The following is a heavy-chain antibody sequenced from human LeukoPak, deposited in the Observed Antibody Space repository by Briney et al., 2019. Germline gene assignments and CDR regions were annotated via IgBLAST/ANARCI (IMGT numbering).Heavy chain of an antibody. CDR2: ISSSSSYI. D-gene: IGHD2-15*01. V-gene: IGHV3-21*01. Sequence: PGGSLRLSCAASGFTFSSYSMNWVRQAPGKVLEWVSSISSSSSYIYYADSVKGRFTISRDNAKNSLYLQMNSLRAEDTAVYYCARDKGHIVVVVAAIDAFDIWGQGTMVTVSS. J-gene: IGHJ3*02. CDR3: ARDKGHIVVVVAAIDAFDI. CDR1: GFTFSSYS.